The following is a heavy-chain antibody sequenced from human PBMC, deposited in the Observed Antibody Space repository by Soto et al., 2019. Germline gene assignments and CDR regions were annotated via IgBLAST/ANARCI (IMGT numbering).Heavy chain of an antibody. CDR3: ARDLAYLREY. J-gene: IGHJ4*02. Sequence: QVQLIQSGAEVKKPGVSVKDSCKASGYTFTSYGISWVRQAPGQGLEWMGWISTAHRDIGYAQKFQGRDTMTPDTSSSTAYMEVRSLRSDDTAVYYCARDLAYLREYWGQGTLVTVSS. CDR1: GYTFTSYG. CDR2: ISTAHRDI. D-gene: IGHD3-10*01. V-gene: IGHV1-18*01.